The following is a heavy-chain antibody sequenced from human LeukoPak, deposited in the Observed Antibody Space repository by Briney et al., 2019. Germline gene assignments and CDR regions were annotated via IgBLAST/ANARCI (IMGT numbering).Heavy chain of an antibody. CDR2: ISGSGATT. D-gene: IGHD6-19*01. Sequence: GGSLRLSCAASGLTFSNYGMNWVRQAPGKGLEWVSTISGSGATTYYADSVKGRFTISRDNSKNTLYLQMISLRAEDTAVYYCVKREDSSGWARHWGQGTLATVSS. CDR1: GLTFSNYG. CDR3: VKREDSSGWARH. J-gene: IGHJ4*02. V-gene: IGHV3-23*01.